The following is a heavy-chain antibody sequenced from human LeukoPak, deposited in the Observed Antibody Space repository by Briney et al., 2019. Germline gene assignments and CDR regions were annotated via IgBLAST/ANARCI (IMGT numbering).Heavy chain of an antibody. J-gene: IGHJ4*02. CDR3: ARGGSGTSVLYY. Sequence: PGGSLRLSCAASGFTLSSYAMTWVRQAPGKGLEWASFISDSETNYVDSVKGRFTVSRDNSKNTLYLEMNSLRAEDTAVYYCARGGSGTSVLYYWGQGILVTVSS. CDR1: GFTLSSYA. V-gene: IGHV3-23*01. CDR2: ISDSET. D-gene: IGHD2-2*01.